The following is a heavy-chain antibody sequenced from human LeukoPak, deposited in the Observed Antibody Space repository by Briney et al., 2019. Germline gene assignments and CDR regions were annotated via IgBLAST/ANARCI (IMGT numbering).Heavy chain of an antibody. CDR1: GFMFSSYS. CDR3: AKDGAALGFWEGFNFDC. Sequence: GGSLRLSCAASGFMFSSYSMNWVRQAPGKGLEWVSLIESRSNTYYADSVKGRFTIPRDNAENSLYLQMNSLRVEDTAVYYCAKDGAALGFWEGFNFDCWGQGPLVTVSS. D-gene: IGHD3-3*02. V-gene: IGHV3-48*01. J-gene: IGHJ4*02. CDR2: IESRSNT.